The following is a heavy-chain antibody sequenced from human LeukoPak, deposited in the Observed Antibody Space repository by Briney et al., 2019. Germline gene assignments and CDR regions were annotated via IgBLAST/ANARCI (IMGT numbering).Heavy chain of an antibody. CDR3: VRAGTDGYNHEY. Sequence: ASVKVSCTASGYTFTNADISWVRQATGQGLEWMGWMNPTSADTGYAQKFQGRVTMTADTSISTAYMELSSLTPEDTAVYYCVRAGTDGYNHEYWGQGTLVTVSS. V-gene: IGHV1-8*01. J-gene: IGHJ4*02. CDR1: GYTFTNAD. CDR2: MNPTSADT. D-gene: IGHD5-24*01.